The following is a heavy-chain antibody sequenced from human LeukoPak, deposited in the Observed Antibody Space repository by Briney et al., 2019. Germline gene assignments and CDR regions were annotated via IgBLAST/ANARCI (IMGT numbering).Heavy chain of an antibody. CDR2: ISYSGST. Sequence: SETLSLTCTVSGGSISSSSYYWGWVRQPPGKGLEWIGSISYSGSTYYNPSLKSRVTISVDTSENQFSLKLSSVTAADTADYYCARDASGFFIGFDCWGQGTLVAVSS. D-gene: IGHD3-10*01. J-gene: IGHJ4*02. CDR3: ARDASGFFIGFDC. V-gene: IGHV4-39*02. CDR1: GGSISSSSYY.